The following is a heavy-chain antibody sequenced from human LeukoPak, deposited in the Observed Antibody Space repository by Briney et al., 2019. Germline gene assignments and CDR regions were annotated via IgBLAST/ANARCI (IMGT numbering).Heavy chain of an antibody. D-gene: IGHD6-6*01. J-gene: IGHJ3*02. Sequence: GGSLRLSCAASGLTVSSNYMSWVRQAPGKGLEWVSDIYSGGSTNYADSVKGRFTISRDNSKNTLYLKLNSLRAADTAVYYCARKRPRDAFDIWGQGTMVTVSS. CDR2: IYSGGST. CDR1: GLTVSSNY. CDR3: ARKRPRDAFDI. V-gene: IGHV3-66*02.